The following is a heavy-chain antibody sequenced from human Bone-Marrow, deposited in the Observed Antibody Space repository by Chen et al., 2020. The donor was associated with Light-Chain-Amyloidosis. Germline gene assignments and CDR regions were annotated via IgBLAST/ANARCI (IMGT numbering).Heavy chain of an antibody. CDR2: IYPDDSAA. D-gene: IGHD5-12*01. CDR1: GYTFPNYW. Sequence: EVQLEQSGPEVKKPGESLKISCKGSGYTFPNYWIGGVRQMPGKGLEWKGVIYPDDSAARYSPSFEGQVTISADKSITTAYLQWRGLKASDTAMYYCARRRDGYNFDYWGQGTLVTVSS. V-gene: IGHV5-51*01. CDR3: ARRRDGYNFDY. J-gene: IGHJ4*02.